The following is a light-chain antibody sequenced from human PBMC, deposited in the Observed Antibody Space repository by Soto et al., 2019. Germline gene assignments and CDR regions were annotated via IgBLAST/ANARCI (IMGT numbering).Light chain of an antibody. CDR1: SGDIGGYNY. V-gene: IGLV2-14*03. Sequence: QSALTQPASVSESPGQSITISCTGTSGDIGGYNYVSWYQHYPGKVPKLMIYDVSNRPSGVSNRFSGSKSGNTASLTISGLQAEDEADYYCSSYTSSRTLVFGGGTKVTVL. J-gene: IGLJ2*01. CDR3: SSYTSSRTLV. CDR2: DVS.